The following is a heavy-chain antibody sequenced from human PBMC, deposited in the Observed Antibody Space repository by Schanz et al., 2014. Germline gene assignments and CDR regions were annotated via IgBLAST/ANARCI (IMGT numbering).Heavy chain of an antibody. Sequence: VQLAESGGGVVQPGRSLRLSCAASGFAFNNYGMHWVRQAPGKGLEWVGHSRNKGHSYTSEYAASVKGRFTISRDESESSLYLQMDSLKTEDTAVYYCARRNFYDKSAAFDYWGQGSLVTVSS. CDR1: GFAFNNYG. D-gene: IGHD3-9*01. V-gene: IGHV3-72*01. CDR2: SRNKGHSYTS. CDR3: ARRNFYDKSAAFDY. J-gene: IGHJ4*02.